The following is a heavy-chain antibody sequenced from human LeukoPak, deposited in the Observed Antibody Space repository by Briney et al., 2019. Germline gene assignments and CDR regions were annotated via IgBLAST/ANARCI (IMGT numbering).Heavy chain of an antibody. V-gene: IGHV4-59*12. CDR1: GGSISSYY. CDR2: IYYSGNT. J-gene: IGHJ4*02. Sequence: SETLSLTCSVSGGSISSYYWSWIRQPPGKGLEWIGYIYYSGNTYYNPSLKSRIIISVDTSKNQFSLKLSSVTAADTAVYYCARENLGYCTGGSCYHFDYWGQGTLVTVFS. D-gene: IGHD2-15*01. CDR3: ARENLGYCTGGSCYHFDY.